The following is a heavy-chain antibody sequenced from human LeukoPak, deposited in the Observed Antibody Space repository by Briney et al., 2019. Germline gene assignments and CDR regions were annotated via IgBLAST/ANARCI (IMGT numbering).Heavy chain of an antibody. J-gene: IGHJ4*02. Sequence: SVKVSCKASGGTFSSYTISWVRQAPGQGLEWMGGIIPIFGTANYAQKFQGRVTITADESTSTAYMELSSLRSEDTAVYYCAWAYYDSSGYYYEHYFDYWCQGTLVTVS. CDR1: GGTFSSYT. CDR3: AWAYYDSSGYYYEHYFDY. V-gene: IGHV1-69*01. D-gene: IGHD3-22*01. CDR2: IIPIFGTA.